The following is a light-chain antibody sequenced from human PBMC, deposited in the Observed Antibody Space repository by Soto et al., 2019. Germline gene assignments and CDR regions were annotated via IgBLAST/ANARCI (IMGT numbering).Light chain of an antibody. CDR3: SSFTGPTTLDV. CDR2: GVS. J-gene: IGLJ1*01. V-gene: IGLV2-14*03. CDR1: SSDVGAYKY. Sequence: QSVLTQPASVSGSPGQSVTISCTETSSDVGAYKYVSWYQKHPGKAPKLMIYGVSNRPSGVSNRFSGSKSGNTAFLTISVLQPEDEADYYCSSFTGPTTLDVFGTGTKVTVL.